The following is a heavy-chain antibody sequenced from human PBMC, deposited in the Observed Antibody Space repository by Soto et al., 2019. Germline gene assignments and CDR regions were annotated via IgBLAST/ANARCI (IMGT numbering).Heavy chain of an antibody. CDR3: ARDQLYYNDISGRPLNAFDV. V-gene: IGHV3-23*01. D-gene: IGHD3-22*01. CDR2: IAVGSRTK. Sequence: GGSLRLSCAASGFTFSSYAISWVRQAPGQGLEWVSSIAVGSRTKYYADSVKGRFTISRDNAKNTLYLQMNSLRAEDTAVYYCARDQLYYNDISGRPLNAFDVWGQGTMVTVSS. CDR1: GFTFSSYA. J-gene: IGHJ3*01.